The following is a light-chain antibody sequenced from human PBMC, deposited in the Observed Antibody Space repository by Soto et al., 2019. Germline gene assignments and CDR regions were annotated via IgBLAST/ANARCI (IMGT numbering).Light chain of an antibody. V-gene: IGKV1-12*02. Sequence: DIQMTQSPSSVTASVGDRVTITCRASQNIGNWLAWYQQKPRKVPKFLIYAASSLQTGVPSRFSGSRSGRNFTLTISSLQPEDFATYYCQQANIFPFTFXGGTKVDIK. CDR3: QQANIFPFT. J-gene: IGKJ4*01. CDR1: QNIGNW. CDR2: AAS.